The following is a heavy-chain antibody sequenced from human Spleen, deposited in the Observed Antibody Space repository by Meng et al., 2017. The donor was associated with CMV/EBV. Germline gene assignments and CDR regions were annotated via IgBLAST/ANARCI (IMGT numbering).Heavy chain of an antibody. J-gene: IGHJ4*02. CDR3: ARGKAARFDY. CDR1: GYSISSGYY. D-gene: IGHD6-6*01. CDR2: INHSGST. V-gene: IGHV4-38-2*02. Sequence: SETLSLTCTVSGYSISSGYYWGWIRQPPGKGLEWIGEINHSGSTNYNPSLKSRVTISVDTSKNQFSLKLSSVTAADTAVYYCARGKAARFDYWGQGTLVTVSS.